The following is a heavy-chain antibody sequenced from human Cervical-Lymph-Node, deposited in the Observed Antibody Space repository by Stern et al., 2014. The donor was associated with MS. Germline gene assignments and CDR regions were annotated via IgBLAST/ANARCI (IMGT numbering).Heavy chain of an antibody. CDR2: MNPNSGNT. J-gene: IGHJ6*02. Sequence: QLVQSGAEVKKPGASVKVSCKASGYTFTSYDINWVRQATGQGLEWMGWMNPNSGNTGYAQKFQGRVPMTRNTSISTAYMELSSLRSEDTAVYYCARGDEPPPDIVVVPAATGGMDVWGQGTTVTVSS. V-gene: IGHV1-8*01. CDR1: GYTFTSYD. D-gene: IGHD2-2*01. CDR3: ARGDEPPPDIVVVPAATGGMDV.